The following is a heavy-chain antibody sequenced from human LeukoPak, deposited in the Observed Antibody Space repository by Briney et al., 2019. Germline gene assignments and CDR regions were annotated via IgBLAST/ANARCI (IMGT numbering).Heavy chain of an antibody. CDR3: ARDGSMVAAYSWFDP. CDR2: ISAYNGNT. Sequence: ASVKVSCKASGYTFTSYGISWVRQAPGQGLEWMGWISAYNGNTNYAQKLQGRVTMTTDTSTSTAYMELRSLRSDDTAVYYCARDGSMVAAYSWFDPWGQGTLVTVSS. CDR1: GYTFTSYG. V-gene: IGHV1-18*01. J-gene: IGHJ5*02. D-gene: IGHD2-15*01.